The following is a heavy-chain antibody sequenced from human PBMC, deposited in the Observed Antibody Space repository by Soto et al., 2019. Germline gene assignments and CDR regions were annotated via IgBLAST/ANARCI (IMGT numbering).Heavy chain of an antibody. CDR3: AREWSSSGDIDY. V-gene: IGHV3-30-3*01. D-gene: IGHD6-6*01. CDR1: GFTFSSHS. Sequence: QVQLLESGGGVVQPGRSLRLSCAASGFTFSSHSIQWVRQAPGKGLEWVAVISYDGSIKYYADSVKGRFTISRDNSKNTAYLQMNSLRAEDTAVFYCAREWSSSGDIDYWGQGTLVIVSS. CDR2: ISYDGSIK. J-gene: IGHJ4*02.